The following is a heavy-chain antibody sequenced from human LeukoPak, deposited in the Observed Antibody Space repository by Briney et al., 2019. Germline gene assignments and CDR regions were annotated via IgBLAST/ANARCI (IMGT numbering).Heavy chain of an antibody. CDR3: ARAVSSGYDFAYYYYYGMDV. J-gene: IGHJ6*04. Sequence: GGSLRLSCAASGFTFSSYSMNWVRQAPGKGLEWVSSISSSSSYIYYADSVKGRLTISRDNAKNSLYLQMNSLRAEDTAVYYCARAVSSGYDFAYYYYYGMDVWGKGTTVTVSS. CDR2: ISSSSSYI. D-gene: IGHD5-12*01. CDR1: GFTFSSYS. V-gene: IGHV3-21*01.